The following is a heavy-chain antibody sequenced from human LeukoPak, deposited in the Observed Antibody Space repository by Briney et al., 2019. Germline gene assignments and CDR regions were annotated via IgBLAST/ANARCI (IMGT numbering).Heavy chain of an antibody. CDR3: ARDYSSGWYDY. D-gene: IGHD6-19*01. V-gene: IGHV3-7*03. CDR2: IKQDGSEK. J-gene: IGHJ4*02. CDR1: GFTFSNYW. Sequence: GGSLRLSCATSGFTFSNYWMSWVRQAPGKGLEGVANIKQDGSEKYYVDSVKGRFTISRDNAKNSLYLQMNSLRAEDTAVYYCARDYSSGWYDYWGQGTLVTVSS.